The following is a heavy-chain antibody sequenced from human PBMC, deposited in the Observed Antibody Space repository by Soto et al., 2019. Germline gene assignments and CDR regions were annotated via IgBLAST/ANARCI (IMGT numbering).Heavy chain of an antibody. CDR1: GYTFSTYG. CDR2: VSGYNGNT. CDR3: ARDTMSRSYYYYGMDV. Sequence: ASVKVSCKASGYTFSTYGISWVRLAPGHGLEWMGWVSGYNGNTYYPQNFQGRVTMTPDISTSTAYMELRSLRSDDTAVYYFARDTMSRSYYYYGMDVWGQGTTVTVSS. J-gene: IGHJ6*02. D-gene: IGHD3-22*01. V-gene: IGHV1-18*01.